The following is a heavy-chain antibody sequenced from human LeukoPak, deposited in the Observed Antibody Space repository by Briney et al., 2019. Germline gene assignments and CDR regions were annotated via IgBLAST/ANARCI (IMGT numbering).Heavy chain of an antibody. CDR1: GFTFSSYA. D-gene: IGHD3-3*01. Sequence: PGGSLRLSCAASGFTFSSYAMNWVRQAPGKGLEWVSSISSGSTYMYYADSVKGRFTISRDNAQNSMYLQMNSLRAEDTAVYYCARGGGITIFGVVFPYYGMDVWGQGTTVTVSS. CDR2: ISSGSTYM. J-gene: IGHJ6*02. CDR3: ARGGGITIFGVVFPYYGMDV. V-gene: IGHV3-21*01.